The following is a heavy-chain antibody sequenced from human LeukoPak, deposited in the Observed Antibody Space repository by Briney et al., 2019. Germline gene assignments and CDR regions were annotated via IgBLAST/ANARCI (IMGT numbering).Heavy chain of an antibody. J-gene: IGHJ4*02. CDR2: IYYSGST. Sequence: SETLSLTCTVSGGSISSGDYYWSWIRQPPGKGLEWIGYIYYSGSTYYNPSLTSRVTISLDTSKNQFPLRLSSVTAADTAVYYCARVQIQLWFLDYWGQGTLVTVSS. D-gene: IGHD5-18*01. CDR3: ARVQIQLWFLDY. CDR1: GGSISSGDYY. V-gene: IGHV4-30-4*01.